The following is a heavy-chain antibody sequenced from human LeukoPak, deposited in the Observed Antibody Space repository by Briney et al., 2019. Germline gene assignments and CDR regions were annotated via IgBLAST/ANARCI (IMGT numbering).Heavy chain of an antibody. Sequence: PGRSLRLSCAASGFTFSSYAMHWVRQAPGKGLEWVAVISYDGSNKYYADSVKGRFTISRDNSKNTLYLQMNSLRAEDTAVYYCARGHSSGWYRFDYWGQGTLVTVSS. D-gene: IGHD6-19*01. J-gene: IGHJ4*02. CDR1: GFTFSSYA. CDR2: ISYDGSNK. CDR3: ARGHSSGWYRFDY. V-gene: IGHV3-30-3*01.